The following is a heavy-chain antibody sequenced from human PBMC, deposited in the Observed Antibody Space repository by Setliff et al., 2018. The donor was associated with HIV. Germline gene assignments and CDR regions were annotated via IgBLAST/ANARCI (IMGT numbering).Heavy chain of an antibody. D-gene: IGHD6-6*01. Sequence: SETLSLTCSVPGVSVGSGDYYWHWIRQHPEKALEWIGYIFHSGDTYYNPSLKSRISMSVDTSKNQFSLELTSLTAADTAVYYCATRPRIAARPFDYWGQGMLVTVSS. CDR1: GVSVGSGDYY. J-gene: IGHJ4*02. V-gene: IGHV4-31*03. CDR2: IFHSGDT. CDR3: ATRPRIAARPFDY.